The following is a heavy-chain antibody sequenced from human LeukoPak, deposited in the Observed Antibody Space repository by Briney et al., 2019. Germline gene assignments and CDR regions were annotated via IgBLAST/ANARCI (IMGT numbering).Heavy chain of an antibody. CDR3: AKAKSVAAGYYFDY. D-gene: IGHD6-13*01. J-gene: IGHJ4*02. CDR2: ISWNSGSM. CDR1: GFIFDDYA. V-gene: IGHV3-9*01. Sequence: GGSLRLSCAASGFIFDDYAVHWVRQAPGKGLEWVSGISWNSGSMEYADSVKGRFTISRDNAKNSLYLQMNSLRAEDTALYYCAKAKSVAAGYYFDYWGQGTLVTVSS.